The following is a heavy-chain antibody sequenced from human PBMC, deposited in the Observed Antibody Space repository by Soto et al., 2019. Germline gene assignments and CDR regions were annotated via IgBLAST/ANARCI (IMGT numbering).Heavy chain of an antibody. CDR2: IKQDGSEK. CDR1: GFTFSSYW. V-gene: IGHV3-7*01. CDR3: ARTPAAAYNWFDP. J-gene: IGHJ5*02. D-gene: IGHD2-2*01. Sequence: GGSLRLSCAASGFTFSSYWMSWVRQAPGKGLGWVANIKQDGSEKYYVDSVKGRFTISRDNAKNSLYLQMNSLRAEDTAVYYCARTPAAAYNWFDPWGQGTLVTVSS.